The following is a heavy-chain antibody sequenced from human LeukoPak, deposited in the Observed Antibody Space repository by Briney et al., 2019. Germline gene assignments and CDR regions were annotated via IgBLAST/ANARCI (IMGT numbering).Heavy chain of an antibody. CDR3: ARRRQGASGYNTYGFDY. V-gene: IGHV4-39*01. D-gene: IGHD5-24*01. CDR1: GGSISSSSYY. CDR2: IYYSGST. J-gene: IGHJ4*02. Sequence: PSETLSLTCTVSGGSISSSSYYWGWTRQPPGKGLEWIGSIYYSGSTYYNPSLKSRVTISVDTSKNQFSLKLSSVTAAGTAVYYCARRRQGASGYNTYGFDYWGQGILVTVSS.